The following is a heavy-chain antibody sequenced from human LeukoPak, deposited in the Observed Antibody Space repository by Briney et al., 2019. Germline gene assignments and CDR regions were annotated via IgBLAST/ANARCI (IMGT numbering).Heavy chain of an antibody. J-gene: IGHJ5*02. CDR1: GGSISSSSYY. V-gene: IGHV4-39*07. CDR2: IYYSGIT. Sequence: SETLSLTCTLSGGSISSSSYYWGWIRQPPGKGLEWTGSIYYSGITYYNPSLKSRVTISVDTSKNQFSLKLSSVTAADTAVYYCARVAAVPYNWFDPWGQGTLVTVSS. CDR3: ARVAAVPYNWFDP. D-gene: IGHD6-13*01.